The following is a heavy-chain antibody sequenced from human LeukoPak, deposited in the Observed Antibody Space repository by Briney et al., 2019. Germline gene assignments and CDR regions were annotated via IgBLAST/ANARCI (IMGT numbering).Heavy chain of an antibody. Sequence: SSETLSLTCAVSGHSISSGYYWGWIRQPPGKGLEWIGSIYHSGSTYYNPSLKSRVTISVDTSKNQFSLKLSSVTAADTAVYYCARRNRSSSWRYYFDYWGQGTLVTVSS. CDR2: IYHSGST. CDR3: ARRNRSSSWRYYFDY. V-gene: IGHV4-38-2*01. CDR1: GHSISSGYY. J-gene: IGHJ4*02. D-gene: IGHD6-13*01.